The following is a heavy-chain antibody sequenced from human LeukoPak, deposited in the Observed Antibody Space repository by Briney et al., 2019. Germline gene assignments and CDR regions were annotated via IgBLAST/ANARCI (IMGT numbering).Heavy chain of an antibody. CDR3: ARGLRSSWYNYYYYYGMDV. CDR2: IGTAGGT. D-gene: IGHD6-13*01. J-gene: IGHJ6*02. V-gene: IGHV3-13*01. CDR1: GFTFSSYD. Sequence: GGSLRLSCAASGFTFSSYDMHWVRHATGKGLEWVSAIGTAGGTYYPGSVKGRFTISRENAKNSLYLQMNSLRAGDTAVYYCARGLRSSWYNYYYYYGMDVWGQGTTVTVSS.